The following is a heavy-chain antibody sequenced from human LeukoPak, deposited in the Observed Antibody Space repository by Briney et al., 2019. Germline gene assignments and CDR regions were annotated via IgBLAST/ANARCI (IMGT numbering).Heavy chain of an antibody. CDR1: GYTFTGYG. CDR3: ARGVKSSWYRMMVAFDI. J-gene: IGHJ3*02. V-gene: IGHV1-18*01. CDR2: ISVYNGNT. Sequence: ASVKVSFKASGYTFTGYGISGVRQPPGQGLGWMGWISVYNGNTNYAQKLQGGVTMTTDTSTSTAYMELRSLRSDDTAVYYCARGVKSSWYRMMVAFDIWGQGTMVTVSS. D-gene: IGHD6-13*01.